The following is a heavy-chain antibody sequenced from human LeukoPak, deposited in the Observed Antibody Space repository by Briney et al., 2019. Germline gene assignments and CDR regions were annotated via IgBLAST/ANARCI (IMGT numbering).Heavy chain of an antibody. CDR3: ARDRVEIQLWLNY. CDR2: INPNSGGT. D-gene: IGHD5-18*01. J-gene: IGHJ4*02. V-gene: IGHV1-2*02. Sequence: GASVKVSCKASGYTFTGYYMHWVRQAPGQGLEWMGWINPNSGGTNYAQKFQGGVTMTRDTSISTAYMELSRLRSDDTAVYYCARDRVEIQLWLNYWGQGTLVTVSS. CDR1: GYTFTGYY.